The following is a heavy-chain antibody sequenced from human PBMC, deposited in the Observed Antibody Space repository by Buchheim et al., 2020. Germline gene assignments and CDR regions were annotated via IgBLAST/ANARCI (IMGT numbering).Heavy chain of an antibody. CDR3: ARGGAYCSSTSCHHYYYYYGMDV. V-gene: IGHV4-31*03. J-gene: IGHJ6*02. CDR1: GGSISSGGYY. D-gene: IGHD2-2*01. Sequence: QVQLQESGPGLVKPSQTLSLTCTVSGGSISSGGYYWSWIRQHPGKGLEWIGYIYYSGSTYYNPSLKSRVTISVDTSKNQFSLKLSSVTAADTAVYYCARGGAYCSSTSCHHYYYYYGMDVWGQGTT. CDR2: IYYSGST.